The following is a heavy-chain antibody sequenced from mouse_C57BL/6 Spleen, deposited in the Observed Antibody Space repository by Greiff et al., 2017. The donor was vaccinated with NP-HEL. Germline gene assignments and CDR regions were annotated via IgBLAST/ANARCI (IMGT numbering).Heavy chain of an antibody. D-gene: IGHD1-1*01. Sequence: VQRVESGAELARPGASVKLSCKASGYTFTSYGISWVKQRTGQGLEWIGEIYPRSGNTYYNEKFKGKATLTADQSSSTAYMELRSLTSEDAAVDFCARWGTAVVATRYFDVWGTGTTVTVSS. V-gene: IGHV1-81*01. CDR2: IYPRSGNT. CDR1: GYTFTSYG. J-gene: IGHJ1*03. CDR3: ARWGTAVVATRYFDV.